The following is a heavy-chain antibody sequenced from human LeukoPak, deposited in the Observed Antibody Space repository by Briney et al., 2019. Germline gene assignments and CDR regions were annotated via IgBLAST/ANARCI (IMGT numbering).Heavy chain of an antibody. J-gene: IGHJ4*02. D-gene: IGHD3-22*01. Sequence: GGSLTLSCAASGFTFSSYGMHWVRQAPGKGLEWVAVISYDGSNKYYADSVKGRFTISRDNSKNTLYLQMNSLRAEDTAVYYCAKLGDYYDSSGYYYPFDYWGQGTLVTVSS. CDR3: AKLGDYYDSSGYYYPFDY. CDR1: GFTFSSYG. CDR2: ISYDGSNK. V-gene: IGHV3-30*18.